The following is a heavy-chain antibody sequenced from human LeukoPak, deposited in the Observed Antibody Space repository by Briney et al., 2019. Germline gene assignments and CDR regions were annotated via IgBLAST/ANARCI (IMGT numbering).Heavy chain of an antibody. CDR3: FQAAGTNEKGVLDY. CDR1: GFTFSSYA. CDR2: ISYDGSNK. J-gene: IGHJ4*02. Sequence: GGSLRLSCAASGFTFSSYAMHWVRQAPGKGLEWVAVISYDGSNKYYADSVKGRFTISRDNSKNTLYLRMNSLRAEDTAVYYCFQAAGTNEKGVLDYWGQGTLVTVSS. V-gene: IGHV3-30-3*01. D-gene: IGHD6-13*01.